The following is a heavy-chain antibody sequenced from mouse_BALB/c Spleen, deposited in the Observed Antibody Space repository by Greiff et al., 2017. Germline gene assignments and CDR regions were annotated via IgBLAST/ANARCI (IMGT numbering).Heavy chain of an antibody. CDR2: ISSGSSTI. V-gene: IGHV5-17*02. CDR3: ASYDGYYFDY. Sequence: EVHLVESGGGLVQPGGSRKLSCAASGFTFSSFGMHWVRQAPEKGLEWVAYISSGSSTIYYADTVKGRFTISRDNPKNTLFLQMTSLRSEDTAMYYCASYDGYYFDYWGQGTTLTVSS. D-gene: IGHD2-3*01. CDR1: GFTFSSFG. J-gene: IGHJ2*01.